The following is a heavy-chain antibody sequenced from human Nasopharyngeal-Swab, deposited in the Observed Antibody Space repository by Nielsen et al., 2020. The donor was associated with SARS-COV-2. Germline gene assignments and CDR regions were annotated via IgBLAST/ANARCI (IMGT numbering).Heavy chain of an antibody. V-gene: IGHV2-5*02. CDR2: IYWDDDQ. J-gene: IGHJ6*03. Sequence: SGPTLVKPTQTLTLTCSFSGFSLTTSGVGVAWIRQPPGKALEWLALIYWDDDQSYYPSLKTRPTIPKDTSKDQVVLTLTNMGPVDSGTYYCAHITRGLERDTIFGVPLASLSYYYMDVWGKGTTVTVS. CDR3: AHITRGLERDTIFGVPLASLSYYYMDV. D-gene: IGHD3-3*01. CDR1: GFSLTTSGVG.